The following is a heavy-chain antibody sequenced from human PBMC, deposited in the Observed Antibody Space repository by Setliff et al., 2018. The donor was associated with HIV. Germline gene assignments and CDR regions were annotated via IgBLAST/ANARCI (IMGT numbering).Heavy chain of an antibody. J-gene: IGHJ6*02. D-gene: IGHD5-12*01. Sequence: LSLTCAVSGDSISGSYYWAWIRQPPGKGLEWIANIYPSGNIWPSGTSNYNPSLKGRVTISLDMSQNQFSLKVNSVTAADTAIYYCARGGPAVAYAVDVWGQGTTVTVSS. CDR2: IYPSGNI. V-gene: IGHV4-38-2*01. CDR1: GDSISGSYY. CDR3: ARGGPAVAYAVDV.